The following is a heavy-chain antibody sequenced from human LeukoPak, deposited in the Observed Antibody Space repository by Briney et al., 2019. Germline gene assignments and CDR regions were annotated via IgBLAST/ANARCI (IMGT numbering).Heavy chain of an antibody. J-gene: IGHJ6*02. D-gene: IGHD3-3*01. CDR1: GYTLTELS. CDR3: ARGYDFWSGYSHYYGMDV. CDR2: FDPEDGET. Sequence: ASVKVSCKVSGYTLTELSMHWVRQAPGKGLEWMGGFDPEDGETIYAQKFQGRVTMTEDTSTDTAYMELSSLRSEDTAVYYCARGYDFWSGYSHYYGMDVWGQGTTVTVSS. V-gene: IGHV1-24*01.